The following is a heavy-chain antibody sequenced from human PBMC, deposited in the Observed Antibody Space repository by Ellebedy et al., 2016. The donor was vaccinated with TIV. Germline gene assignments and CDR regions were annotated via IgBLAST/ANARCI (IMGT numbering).Heavy chain of an antibody. CDR2: IYYSGST. Sequence: SETLSLXCAVYGGSFSGYYWSWIRQPPGKGLEWIGYIYYSGSTYYNPSLKSRVTISVDTSKNQFSLKLSSVTAADTAVYYCARAKIFYFDYWGQGTLVTVSS. CDR3: ARAKIFYFDY. J-gene: IGHJ4*02. CDR1: GGSFSGYY. D-gene: IGHD3-3*01. V-gene: IGHV4-30-4*01.